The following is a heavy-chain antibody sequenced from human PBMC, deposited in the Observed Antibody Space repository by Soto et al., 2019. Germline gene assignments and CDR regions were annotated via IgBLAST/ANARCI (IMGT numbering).Heavy chain of an antibody. Sequence: GGSLRLSCAASGFPFRAYWMHWVRQVPGEGLMSVSHITDSGSTTYADSVRGRFIISRDNAKQTLFLQMNSLRAEDTAVYYCARVLGGSGSPVDYWGQGTLVTVSS. CDR2: ITDSGST. J-gene: IGHJ4*02. D-gene: IGHD2-15*01. V-gene: IGHV3-74*01. CDR3: ARVLGGSGSPVDY. CDR1: GFPFRAYW.